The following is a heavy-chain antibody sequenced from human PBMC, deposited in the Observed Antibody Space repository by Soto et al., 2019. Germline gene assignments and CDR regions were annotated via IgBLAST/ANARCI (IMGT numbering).Heavy chain of an antibody. CDR2: ISSSSSNM. Sequence: EVQLVESGGGLVQPGGSLRLSCVASGFTLSGYAMNWVRQAPGKGLEWVSYISSSSSNMQYAGSVKGRFTISRDNAKNSLHLQINSLRDEDTAVYYCARDCSLGSRYCRWFDPWGQGTLVTVSS. CDR3: ARDCSLGSRYCRWFDP. CDR1: GFTLSGYA. J-gene: IGHJ5*02. D-gene: IGHD2-15*01. V-gene: IGHV3-48*02.